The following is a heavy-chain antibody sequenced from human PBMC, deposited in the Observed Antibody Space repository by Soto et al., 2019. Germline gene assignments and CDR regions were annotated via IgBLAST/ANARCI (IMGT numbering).Heavy chain of an antibody. CDR2: ISYDRNHE. J-gene: IGHJ4*02. CDR1: GFTFKNYG. D-gene: IGHD6-19*01. V-gene: IGHV3-30*18. CDR3: AKDLESSGQESYYFDY. Sequence: GGSLRLSCAASGFTFKNYGMHWVRRAPGKGLEWVAVISYDRNHEYYADSVKGRFTVSRDNSKNTLYLEMNSLRPEDTAVYYCAKDLESSGQESYYFDYWGQGTLVTVSS.